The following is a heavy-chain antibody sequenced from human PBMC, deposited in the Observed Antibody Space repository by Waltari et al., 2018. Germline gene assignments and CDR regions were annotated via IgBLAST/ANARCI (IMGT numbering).Heavy chain of an antibody. V-gene: IGHV1-2*02. D-gene: IGHD1-7*01. CDR1: GYTFPGYS. J-gene: IGHJ4*02. Sequence: QVQLVQSGAEVKKPGASVKVSCKASGYTFPGYSMHWGRQAPGQGLEWMGWINPNSGGTNYAQKFQGRVTMTRDTSISTAYMELSRLRSDDTAVYYCARMWLIGNWNYGYLDYWGQGTLVTVSS. CDR2: INPNSGGT. CDR3: ARMWLIGNWNYGYLDY.